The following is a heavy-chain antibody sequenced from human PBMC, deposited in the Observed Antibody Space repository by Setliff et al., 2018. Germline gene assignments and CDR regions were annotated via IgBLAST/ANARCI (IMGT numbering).Heavy chain of an antibody. V-gene: IGHV4-4*07. D-gene: IGHD1-26*01. CDR2: IYTSGST. J-gene: IGHJ3*02. Sequence: ASEPLSLTCTVSGGSISNYYWSWIRQPAGKGLEWIGRIYTSGSTNYNPSLKSRVTMSVDTSKNQFSLKLSSVTAADTAVYYCARKGISALSGAFDMWGQGTMVTVSS. CDR3: ARKGISALSGAFDM. CDR1: GGSISNYY.